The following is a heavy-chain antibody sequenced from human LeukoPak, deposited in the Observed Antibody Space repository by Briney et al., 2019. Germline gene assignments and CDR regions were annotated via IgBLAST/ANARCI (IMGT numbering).Heavy chain of an antibody. CDR1: GFTFSSYW. CDR3: ARESGIAAALDL. CDR2: INTDGSST. V-gene: IGHV3-74*01. J-gene: IGHJ5*02. D-gene: IGHD6-13*01. Sequence: GGSLRLSCAASGFTFSSYWMHWVRQAPGKGLVWISRINTDGSSTSYADSVKGRFTISRDNAKNTLYLQMNSLRAEDTAVYYCARESGIAAALDLWGQGTLVTVSS.